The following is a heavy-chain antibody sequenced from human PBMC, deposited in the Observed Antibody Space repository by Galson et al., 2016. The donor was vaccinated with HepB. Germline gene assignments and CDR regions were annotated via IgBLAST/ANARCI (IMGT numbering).Heavy chain of an antibody. CDR3: AANRGGSGSYDY. D-gene: IGHD3-10*01. V-gene: IGHV4-31*03. CDR2: IYYSGST. Sequence: TLSLTCTVSGGSISSHDYYWNWIRQHPGKGLEWIGYIYYSGSTYYNPSLGGRVTMSVDTSKNLFSLNLTSVTATDTAIYYCAANRGGSGSYDYWGQGTVVTVSS. J-gene: IGHJ4*02. CDR1: GGSISSHDYY.